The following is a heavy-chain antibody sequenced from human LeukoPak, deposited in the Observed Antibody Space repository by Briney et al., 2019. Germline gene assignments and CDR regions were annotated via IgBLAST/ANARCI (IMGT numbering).Heavy chain of an antibody. J-gene: IGHJ4*02. CDR3: AKGGIAAAGTSFYFDY. V-gene: IGHV3-23*01. CDR2: ISGSGSGT. D-gene: IGHD6-13*01. Sequence: GGSLRLSCAASGFTFSSYAMSWVRQAPGKGLEWVSGISGSGSGTYYPDSVKGRFTISRDNSKNTLYLQMNSLRAGDTAVYYCAKGGIAAAGTSFYFDYWGQGTLVTVSS. CDR1: GFTFSSYA.